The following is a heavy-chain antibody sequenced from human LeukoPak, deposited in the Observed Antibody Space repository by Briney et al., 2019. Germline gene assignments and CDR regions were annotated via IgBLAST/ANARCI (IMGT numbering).Heavy chain of an antibody. CDR2: MNPNSGNT. Sequence: ASVKVSCKASGYTFTSYDINWVRQATGQGLEWMGWMNPNSGNTGYAQKFQGRVTITRNTSISTAYMELSSLRSEDTAVYYCARGVSVYYDSSGYYDRPWGGLFDYWGQGTLVTVSS. J-gene: IGHJ4*02. CDR3: ARGVSVYYDSSGYYDRPWGGLFDY. CDR1: GYTFTSYD. V-gene: IGHV1-8*03. D-gene: IGHD3-22*01.